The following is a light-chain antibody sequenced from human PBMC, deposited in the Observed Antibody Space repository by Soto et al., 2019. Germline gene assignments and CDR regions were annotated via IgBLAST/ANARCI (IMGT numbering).Light chain of an antibody. CDR1: QSVSSSY. V-gene: IGKV3-20*01. CDR2: GAS. CDR3: QQYGSSPRT. J-gene: IGKJ1*01. Sequence: IVVKQSPATLSASQGERATLSCRASQSVSSSYLAWYQQKPGQAPRLLIYGASSRATGIPDRFSGSGSGTDFTLTISRLEPEDFAVYYCQQYGSSPRTFGQGTKVDIK.